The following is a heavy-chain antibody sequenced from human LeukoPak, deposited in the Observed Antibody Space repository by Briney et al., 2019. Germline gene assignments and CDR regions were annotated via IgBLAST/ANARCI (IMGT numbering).Heavy chain of an antibody. CDR1: DTFTSYG. Sequence: ASVKVSCKASDTFTSYGISWVRQAPGQGLEWMGWISAYNGNTNYAQKLQGRATMTTDTSTSTAYMELRSLRSDDTAVYYCARDHYQRAAGLFTYWGQGTLVTVSS. D-gene: IGHD6-13*01. CDR2: ISAYNGNT. CDR3: ARDHYQRAAGLFTY. V-gene: IGHV1-18*04. J-gene: IGHJ4*02.